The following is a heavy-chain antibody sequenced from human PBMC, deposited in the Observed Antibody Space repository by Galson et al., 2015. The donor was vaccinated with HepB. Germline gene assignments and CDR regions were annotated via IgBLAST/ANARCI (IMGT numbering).Heavy chain of an antibody. Sequence: SVKVSCKASGYTFTSYGISWVRQAPGQGLEWMGWISAYNGNTNYAQKLQGRVTMTTDTSTSTAYMELRSLRSDDTAVYYCASVYSSTSWPYYYYGMDVWGQGTTVTVSS. CDR1: GYTFTSYG. D-gene: IGHD2-2*01. CDR3: ASVYSSTSWPYYYYGMDV. J-gene: IGHJ6*02. CDR2: ISAYNGNT. V-gene: IGHV1-18*04.